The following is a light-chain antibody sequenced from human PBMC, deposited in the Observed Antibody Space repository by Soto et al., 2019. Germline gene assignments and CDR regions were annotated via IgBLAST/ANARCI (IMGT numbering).Light chain of an antibody. J-gene: IGKJ1*01. Sequence: DIPMTQSPSSLSASVGDRVTITCRASQSISSYLNWYQQKPGKAPKLLIYAASSLQSGVPSRFSGSGSGTDFTLTISSLQPEDFATYYCQQSYSLPTTFGQGTKVEIK. CDR2: AAS. V-gene: IGKV1-39*01. CDR3: QQSYSLPTT. CDR1: QSISSY.